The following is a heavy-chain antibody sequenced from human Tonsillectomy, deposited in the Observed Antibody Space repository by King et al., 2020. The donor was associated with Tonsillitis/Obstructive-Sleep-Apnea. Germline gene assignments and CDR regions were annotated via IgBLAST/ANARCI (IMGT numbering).Heavy chain of an antibody. J-gene: IGHJ5*02. CDR1: GFSLSTSGVG. D-gene: IGHD3-3*01. Sequence: ITLKESGPTLVKPTQTLTLTCTFSGFSLSTSGVGVGWIRQPPGKALEWLALIYWDDDKRSSPSLKSRLTITKDTSKNQVVLTVTNMDPVDTATYYCAHSPEYDFWSGFPKDWFDPWGQGTLVTVSS. CDR3: AHSPEYDFWSGFPKDWFDP. V-gene: IGHV2-5*02. CDR2: IYWDDDK.